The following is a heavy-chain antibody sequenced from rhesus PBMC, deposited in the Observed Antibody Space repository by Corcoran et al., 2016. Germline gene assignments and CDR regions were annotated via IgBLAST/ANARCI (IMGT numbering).Heavy chain of an antibody. J-gene: IGHJ2*01. CDR1: GGSISDDYY. D-gene: IGHD4-29*01. Sequence: QVQLQESGPGLVKPSETLSLTCAVSGGSISDDYYWSWIRQPPGKGLEWIGYIYGSGGGTNYNPSLKKRVTLSIDTSKNQFSLKLSSVTAADTAVYYCAREIGSSYKNWYFDLWGPGTPITISS. CDR3: AREIGSSYKNWYFDL. CDR2: IYGSGGGT. V-gene: IGHV4-106*01.